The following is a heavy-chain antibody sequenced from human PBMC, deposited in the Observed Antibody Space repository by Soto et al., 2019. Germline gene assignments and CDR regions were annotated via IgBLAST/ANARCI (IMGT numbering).Heavy chain of an antibody. V-gene: IGHV4-59*01. Sequence: SSETLSLTCTVSGGSISSYYWSWIRQPPGKGLEWIGYIYYSGSTNYNPSLKSRVTISVDTSKNQFSLKLSSVTAADTAVYYCARVDYLYSGSYYPSYFDYWGQGTLVTVSS. CDR1: GGSISSYY. CDR2: IYYSGST. D-gene: IGHD3-10*01. J-gene: IGHJ4*02. CDR3: ARVDYLYSGSYYPSYFDY.